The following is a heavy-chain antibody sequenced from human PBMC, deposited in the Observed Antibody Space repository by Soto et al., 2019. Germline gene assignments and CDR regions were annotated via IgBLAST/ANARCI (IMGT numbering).Heavy chain of an antibody. V-gene: IGHV3-53*01. CDR2: IYSGGST. J-gene: IGHJ6*02. CDR3: GTSSRKDYHFAMDV. D-gene: IGHD6-6*01. Sequence: GGSLRLSCATSGFSVSSSDMSWVRQVPGEGLEWVSVIYSGGSTHDADYVKGRFSVSRDTSKNTVDLQMNSLRVDDTAVYYCGTSSRKDYHFAMDVWGQGTAVTVSS. CDR1: GFSVSSSD.